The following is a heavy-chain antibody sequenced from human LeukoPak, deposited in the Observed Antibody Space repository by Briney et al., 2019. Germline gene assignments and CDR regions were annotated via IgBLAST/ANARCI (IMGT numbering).Heavy chain of an antibody. CDR2: INSDGINT. D-gene: IGHD1-26*01. CDR3: ARDIREWSGSYYPDY. V-gene: IGHV3-74*01. CDR1: GFTFSNYW. J-gene: IGHJ4*02. Sequence: GGSLRLSCAASGFTFSNYWMHWVRQAPGKGLVWVSRINSDGINTSYADSVKGRFTISRDNAKNTLNLQMNSLRAEDTAVYYCARDIREWSGSYYPDYWGQGTLVTVSS.